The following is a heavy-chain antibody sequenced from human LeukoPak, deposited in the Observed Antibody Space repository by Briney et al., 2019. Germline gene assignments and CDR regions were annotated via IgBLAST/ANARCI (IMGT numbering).Heavy chain of an antibody. CDR1: GYTFTGYY. D-gene: IGHD5-12*01. Sequence: ASVKVSCKASGYTFTGYYIHWVRQAPGQRLEWMGWINAANGNIKYSEKFQGRVTITRDTSASAVYMELGSLSSEDTAVYYCARDLLGYKNWFDPWGQGTLVTVSS. CDR3: ARDLLGYKNWFDP. V-gene: IGHV1-3*01. J-gene: IGHJ5*02. CDR2: INAANGNI.